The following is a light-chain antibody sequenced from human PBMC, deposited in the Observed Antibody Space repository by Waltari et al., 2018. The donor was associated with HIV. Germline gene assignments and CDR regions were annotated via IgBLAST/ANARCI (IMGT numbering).Light chain of an antibody. Sequence: DIVMTQSPLSLPVTPGEPAYIPCRSSQSLLHSNGYNYLDWYLQKPGQSPQLLIYLGSHRASGVPDRFSGSGSGTDFTLKISRVEAEDVGVYYCMQALQTPFTFGPGTKVDIK. CDR1: QSLLHSNGYNY. V-gene: IGKV2-28*01. CDR2: LGS. J-gene: IGKJ3*01. CDR3: MQALQTPFT.